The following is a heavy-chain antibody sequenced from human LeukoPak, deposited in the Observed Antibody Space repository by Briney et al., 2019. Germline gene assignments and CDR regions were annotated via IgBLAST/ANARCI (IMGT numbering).Heavy chain of an antibody. CDR1: GDAITGSTYY. D-gene: IGHD3-22*01. V-gene: IGHV4-39*01. CDR3: ARQYYDRTGYYYFDY. Sequence: SETLSLTCTVSGDAITGSTYYWGWIRQPPGKGLEWIGSMYYSGSTYSNPSLKSRFTISADTSKNQFSLNLSSVTAADTATYYCARQYYDRTGYYYFDYWTQGTLVTVSS. CDR2: MYYSGST. J-gene: IGHJ4*02.